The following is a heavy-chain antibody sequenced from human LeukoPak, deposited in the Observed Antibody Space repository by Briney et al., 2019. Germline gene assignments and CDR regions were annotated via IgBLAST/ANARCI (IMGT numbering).Heavy chain of an antibody. V-gene: IGHV3-21*01. CDR2: ISSSSSYI. D-gene: IGHD4-17*01. CDR3: ARENAHDYGDYGVVDP. CDR1: GFTFSSYS. J-gene: IGHJ5*02. Sequence: GGSLRLSCAASGFTFSSYSMNWVRQAPGKGLEWVSSISSSSSYIYYADSVKGRFTISRDNAKNSLYLQMNSLRAEDTAVYYCARENAHDYGDYGVVDPWGQGTLVTVSS.